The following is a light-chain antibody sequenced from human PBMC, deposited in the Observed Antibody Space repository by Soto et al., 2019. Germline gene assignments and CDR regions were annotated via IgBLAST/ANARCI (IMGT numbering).Light chain of an antibody. J-gene: IGLJ1*01. CDR1: ISDVGGYNF. CDR3: SSFTSSMTNV. CDR2: DVS. V-gene: IGLV2-14*03. Sequence: QSALTQPASVSGSPGQSITISCTGTISDVGGYNFVSWYQQYPGKAPKLMICDVSNRPSGVSNRFSGSKSGNTASLTISGLQAADEADYFCSSFTSSMTNVFGSGTKVTVL.